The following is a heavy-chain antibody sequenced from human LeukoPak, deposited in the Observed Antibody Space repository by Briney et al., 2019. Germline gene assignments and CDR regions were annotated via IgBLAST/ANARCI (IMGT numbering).Heavy chain of an antibody. CDR1: GFTFGSYG. D-gene: IGHD2-15*01. V-gene: IGHV3-30*18. Sequence: PGRSLRLSCAASGFTFGSYGMHWVGQAPGKGLEWVAVISYDGSNKYYADSVKGRFTISRDNSKNTLYLQMNSLRAEDTAVYYCAKDFRFDCSGGSCYPYYFDYWGQGTLVTVSS. J-gene: IGHJ4*02. CDR3: AKDFRFDCSGGSCYPYYFDY. CDR2: ISYDGSNK.